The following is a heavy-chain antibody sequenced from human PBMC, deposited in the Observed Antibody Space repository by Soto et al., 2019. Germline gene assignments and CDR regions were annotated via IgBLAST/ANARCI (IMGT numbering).Heavy chain of an antibody. CDR1: GFTFSGSA. CDR2: IRSKANSYAT. J-gene: IGHJ6*02. CDR3: TRGYSSSFMYVMDV. D-gene: IGHD6-13*01. Sequence: GGSLRLSCAASGFTFSGSAMHWVRQASGKGLEWVGRIRSKANSYATTYAASVKGRFTISRDDSKNTAYLQLNSLKTEDTAVYYCTRGYSSSFMYVMDVWGQGTTVTVSS. V-gene: IGHV3-73*01.